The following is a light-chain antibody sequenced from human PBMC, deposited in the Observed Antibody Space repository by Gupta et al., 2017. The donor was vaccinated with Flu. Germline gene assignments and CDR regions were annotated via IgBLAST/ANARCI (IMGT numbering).Light chain of an antibody. Sequence: QSVLAQPASVSAAPGQKVTISCSGSSSNIGRNYVSWYQHLPGTAPKLLISENDMRPSGIPDRFSGSKSGTSATLGITGLQTGDEADYYCETWDSSLSAAVFGGGTKLTVL. V-gene: IGLV1-51*02. CDR2: END. CDR1: SSNIGRNY. J-gene: IGLJ3*02. CDR3: ETWDSSLSAAV.